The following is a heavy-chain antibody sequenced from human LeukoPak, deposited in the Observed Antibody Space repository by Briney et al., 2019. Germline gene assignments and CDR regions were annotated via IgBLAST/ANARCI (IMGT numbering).Heavy chain of an antibody. CDR2: INAGNGNT. CDR3: ARDFGIGSGPAGFDY. D-gene: IGHD2-15*01. J-gene: IGHJ4*02. V-gene: IGHV1-3*01. Sequence: ASVKVSCKASGYTFTSYAMHWVRQAPGQRLEWMGWINAGNGNTKYSQEFQGRVTITRDRSASTAYMELSSLRSDDTAVYYCARDFGIGSGPAGFDYWGQGTLVTVSS. CDR1: GYTFTSYA.